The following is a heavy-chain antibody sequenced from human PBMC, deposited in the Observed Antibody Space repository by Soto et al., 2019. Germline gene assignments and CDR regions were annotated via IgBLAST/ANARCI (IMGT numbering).Heavy chain of an antibody. J-gene: IGHJ4*02. Sequence: QVHLVQSGTEVKKPGSSVKVSCKTSGDTFSNQAISWVRQAPGQGLEWMGGIIPLFDSASYAERSHDRVTITADKFTNKAYLELRSLTSEDTAIYYCAASTFQSGVSGYFQLDHWGQGTLVTVSS. CDR2: IIPLFDSA. V-gene: IGHV1-69*06. CDR3: AASTFQSGVSGYFQLDH. D-gene: IGHD3-22*01. CDR1: GDTFSNQA.